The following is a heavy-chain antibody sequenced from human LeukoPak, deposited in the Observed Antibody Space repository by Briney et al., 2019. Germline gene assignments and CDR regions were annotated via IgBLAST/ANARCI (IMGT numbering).Heavy chain of an antibody. J-gene: IGHJ1*01. CDR3: ARGDIVVVPAARKYFQH. V-gene: IGHV1-3*01. CDR2: INAGNGNT. CDR1: GYTFTSYT. Sequence: ASVKVSCKASGYTFTSYTIHWVRQAPGQRLEWMGWINAGNGNTKYSQKFQGRVTITRDTSASTAYMELSSLRSEDTAVYYCARGDIVVVPAARKYFQHWGQGTLVTVSS. D-gene: IGHD2-2*01.